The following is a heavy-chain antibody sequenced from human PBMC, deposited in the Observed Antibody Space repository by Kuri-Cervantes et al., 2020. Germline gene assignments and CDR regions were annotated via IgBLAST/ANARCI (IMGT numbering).Heavy chain of an antibody. D-gene: IGHD3-22*01. J-gene: IGHJ3*02. CDR3: ASYWGILGSGSADAFDI. CDR1: GGTFSSYA. Sequence: SVKVSCKASGGTFSSYAISWVRQAPGRGLEWMGGIIPIFGTANYAQKFQGRVTITADESTSTAYMELSSLRSEDTAVYYCASYWGILGSGSADAFDIWGQGTMVTVSS. CDR2: IIPIFGTA. V-gene: IGHV1-69*13.